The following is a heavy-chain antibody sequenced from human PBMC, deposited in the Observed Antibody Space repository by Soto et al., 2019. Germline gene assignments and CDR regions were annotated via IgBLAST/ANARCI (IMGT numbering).Heavy chain of an antibody. CDR2: ISTSSSYT. V-gene: IGHV3-11*05. CDR1: GFTFSDYY. J-gene: IGHJ4*02. CDR3: ARGGGSWLADY. Sequence: QVQLVESGGGLVKPGDSLRLSCAASGFTFSDYYMSWIRQAPGKGLEWVSYISTSSSYTKYADSVKGRFTLSRDNAKNSLYLQMNTLRVEDTAVYYCARGGGSWLADYWGQGTLVTVSS. D-gene: IGHD6-13*01.